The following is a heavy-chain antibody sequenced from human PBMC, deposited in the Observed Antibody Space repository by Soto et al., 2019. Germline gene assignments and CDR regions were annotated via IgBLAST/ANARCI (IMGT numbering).Heavy chain of an antibody. CDR3: ARAGSWSTYYYYYGMDV. V-gene: IGHV4-30-4*01. J-gene: IGHJ6*02. D-gene: IGHD6-13*01. CDR2: IYYSGST. CDR1: GGSISSGDYY. Sequence: TSETLSLTCTVSGGSISSGDYYWSWIRQPPGKGLEWIGYIYYSGSTYYNPSLKSRVTISVDTSKNQFSLKLSSVTAADTAVYYCARAGSWSTYYYYYGMDVWGQGTTVTVSS.